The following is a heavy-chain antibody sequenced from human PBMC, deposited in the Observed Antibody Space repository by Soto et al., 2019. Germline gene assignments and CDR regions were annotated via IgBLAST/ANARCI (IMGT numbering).Heavy chain of an antibody. D-gene: IGHD3-22*01. J-gene: IGHJ4*02. CDR3: VRTTSFPDSSGYTRCFDF. V-gene: IGHV3-72*01. CDR2: TRDKAQGDIT. CDR1: GITLSAPY. Sequence: GGSLRLSCAGSGITLSAPYIAWFRQAPGKGLEWVGRTRDKAQGDITGYAASVIGRFTASRDESENSVYLQMNSLKTEDTAVYYCVRTTSFPDSSGYTRCFDFLGQGTRVTVST.